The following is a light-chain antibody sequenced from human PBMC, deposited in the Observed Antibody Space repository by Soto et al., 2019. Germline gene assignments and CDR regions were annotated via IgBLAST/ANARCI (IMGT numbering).Light chain of an antibody. CDR3: AAWDDTLSGLV. J-gene: IGLJ2*01. Sequence: QSVLTQPPSASGTPGQTVTISCSGRNSNIGSNYVYWYQQLPGTAPRLLMYRADQRPSGVPDRFSGSKSGTSASLAISGLRSEDEADYCCAAWDDTLSGLVFGGGTQLTVL. V-gene: IGLV1-47*01. CDR2: RAD. CDR1: NSNIGSNY.